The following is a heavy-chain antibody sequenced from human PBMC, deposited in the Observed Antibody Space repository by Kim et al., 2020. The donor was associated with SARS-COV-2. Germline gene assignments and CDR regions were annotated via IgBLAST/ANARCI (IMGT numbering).Heavy chain of an antibody. CDR2: INDGNGNT. Sequence: ASVKVSCKASGYTFSDFAIHWVRQAPGQRPEWRGWINDGNGNTKYSQKFQGRVIFTRDTSANTAYMELRRLISEDTAVYYCVRSRFGGSDDWYFDLWGRGTLVTVSS. CDR1: GYTFSDFA. V-gene: IGHV1-3*01. J-gene: IGHJ2*01. CDR3: VRSRFGGSDDWYFDL. D-gene: IGHD3-16*01.